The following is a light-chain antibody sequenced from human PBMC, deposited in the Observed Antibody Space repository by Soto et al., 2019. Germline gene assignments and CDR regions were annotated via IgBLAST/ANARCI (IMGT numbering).Light chain of an antibody. CDR1: QSVSSN. Sequence: EIVMTQSPATLSVSPGERATLSCRASQSVSSNLAWYQQKPGQAPRLLIYGASTRATGIPARFSGSGSGTEFTLTISSLQYADFAVYYCQQYNNWPPWTFGQGTKVEIK. CDR3: QQYNNWPPWT. V-gene: IGKV3-15*01. CDR2: GAS. J-gene: IGKJ1*01.